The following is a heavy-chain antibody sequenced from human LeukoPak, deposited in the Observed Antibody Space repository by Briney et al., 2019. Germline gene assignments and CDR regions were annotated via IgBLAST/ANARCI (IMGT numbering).Heavy chain of an antibody. CDR2: INPSGGST. CDR3: ARDLYMTAVTTGYFDY. Sequence: GASVKVSCKASGYTFTGYYMHWVRQAPGQGLEWMGIINPSGGSTSYAQKFQGRLTMTRDTSTSTVYVELSSLRSEDTAVYYCARDLYMTAVTTGYFDYRGQGTLVTVSS. D-gene: IGHD4-17*01. CDR1: GYTFTGYY. J-gene: IGHJ4*02. V-gene: IGHV1-46*01.